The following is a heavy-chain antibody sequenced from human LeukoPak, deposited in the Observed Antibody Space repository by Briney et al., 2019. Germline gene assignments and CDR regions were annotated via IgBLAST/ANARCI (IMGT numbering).Heavy chain of an antibody. D-gene: IGHD4-23*01. CDR1: GGSISSGSYY. CDR3: ARVPAKTHPYGGNPYYFDY. CDR2: IYTSGST. J-gene: IGHJ4*02. Sequence: PSETLSLTCTVSGGSISSGSYYWSWIRQPAGKGLEWIGRIYTSGSTNYNPSLKSRVTISVDTSKNQFSLKLSSVTAADTAVYYCARVPAKTHPYGGNPYYFDYWGQGTLVTVSS. V-gene: IGHV4-61*02.